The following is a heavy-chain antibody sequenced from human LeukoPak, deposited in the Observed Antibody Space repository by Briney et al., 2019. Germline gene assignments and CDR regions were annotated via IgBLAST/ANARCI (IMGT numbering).Heavy chain of an antibody. J-gene: IGHJ4*02. CDR1: GGSISSYY. CDR3: ARHVSYYATSTD. V-gene: IGHV4-59*08. Sequence: SETLSLTCTVSGGSISSYYWSWIRQPPGKGLEWIGHIYYSGSTNYNPSLKSRVTISVDTSKNQFSLKLSSVTAADTAVYYCARHVSYYATSTDWGQGTLVTVSS. D-gene: IGHD2-2*01. CDR2: IYYSGST.